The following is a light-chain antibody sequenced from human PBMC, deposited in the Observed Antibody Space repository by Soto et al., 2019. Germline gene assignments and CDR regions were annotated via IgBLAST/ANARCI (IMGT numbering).Light chain of an antibody. V-gene: IGLV2-14*03. CDR2: DVT. CDR1: SSDVGSYNY. Sequence: QSVLTQPASVSGSPGQSITISCTGSSSDVGSYNYVSWYQQHPGKGPKLMIYDVTHRPSGVSDRFSGSKSGNTASLTISGLQAEDEADYYCSSYTTLRTFLFGGGTKVTVL. CDR3: SSYTTLRTFL. J-gene: IGLJ2*01.